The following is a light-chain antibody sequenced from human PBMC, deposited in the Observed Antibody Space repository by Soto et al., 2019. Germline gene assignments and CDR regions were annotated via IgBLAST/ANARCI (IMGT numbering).Light chain of an antibody. Sequence: QSALTQPASVSGSPGQSINISCTGTSSDIGTYNLVSWYQHYPGKAPKLMIYEGIKRPSGVSNRFSGSKSGNTAFLTISGLQSEDEADYYCCSSAGSGTDNYVFGSGTKVTVL. V-gene: IGLV2-23*01. CDR2: EGI. CDR3: CSSAGSGTDNYV. CDR1: SSDIGTYNL. J-gene: IGLJ1*01.